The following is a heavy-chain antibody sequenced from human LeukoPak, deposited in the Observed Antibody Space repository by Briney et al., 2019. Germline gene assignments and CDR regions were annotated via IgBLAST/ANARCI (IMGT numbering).Heavy chain of an antibody. CDR2: SGSGYNT. J-gene: IGHJ4*02. CDR1: GFTFSNYA. D-gene: IGHD1-26*01. V-gene: IGHV3-23*01. Sequence: GGSLRLSCAASGFTFSNYAMSWVRQAPGKGLEWVISGSGYNTYYADSVKGRFTISRDNSKNTLYLQMNSLRAEDTAVYYCAKDSRYSGSYDYWGQGTLVTVSS. CDR3: AKDSRYSGSYDY.